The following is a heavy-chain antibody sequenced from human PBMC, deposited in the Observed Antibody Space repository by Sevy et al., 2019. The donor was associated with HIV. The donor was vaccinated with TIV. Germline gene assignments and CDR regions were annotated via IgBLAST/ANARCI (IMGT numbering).Heavy chain of an antibody. CDR3: AKDFWGLDV. J-gene: IGHJ6*04. CDR1: GFTFSSYA. D-gene: IGHD3-16*01. CDR2: ISGSGAGT. Sequence: GGSLRLSCAASGFTFSSYAMNWVRPAPGKGLEWVSAISGSGAGTYYADSVKGGFTIARDKSKNTLYMQMNSLGADAAAVYYCAKDFWGLDVWGKGTTVTVSS. V-gene: IGHV3-23*01.